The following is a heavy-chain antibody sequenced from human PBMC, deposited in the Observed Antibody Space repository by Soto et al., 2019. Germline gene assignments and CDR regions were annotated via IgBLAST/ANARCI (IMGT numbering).Heavy chain of an antibody. D-gene: IGHD3-10*01. CDR1: GFSLSTSGVG. CDR3: AHSRSLLWFGQEDGAFDI. Sequence: SGPTLVNPTQTLTLTCTFSGFSLSTSGVGVGWIRQPPGKALEWLALIYWNDDKRYSPSLKSRLTITKDTSKNQVVLTMTIMYPVDAATYFCAHSRSLLWFGQEDGAFDIWGQGTMVTVSS. CDR2: IYWNDDK. J-gene: IGHJ3*02. V-gene: IGHV2-5*01.